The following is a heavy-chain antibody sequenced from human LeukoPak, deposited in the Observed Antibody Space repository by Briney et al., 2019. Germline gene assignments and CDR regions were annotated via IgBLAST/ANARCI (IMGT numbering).Heavy chain of an antibody. J-gene: IGHJ3*01. D-gene: IGHD3-9*01. Sequence: GESLKISCKASGYRFTTNWIGWVRQMPGKGLEWMGFILPADSDTRYSPSFQGQVTISADKSINTAYLQWSSLKASDTAIYYCARQGAGTSHYDDTGLPRGAFDVWGLGTMVTVSS. CDR1: GYRFTTNW. CDR3: ARQGAGTSHYDDTGLPRGAFDV. CDR2: ILPADSDT. V-gene: IGHV5-51*01.